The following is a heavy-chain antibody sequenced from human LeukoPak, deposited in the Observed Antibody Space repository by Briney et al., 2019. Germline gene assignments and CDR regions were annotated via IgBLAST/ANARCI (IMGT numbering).Heavy chain of an antibody. V-gene: IGHV3-30*04. CDR1: GFTFSSYA. D-gene: IGHD3-22*01. Sequence: GGSLRLSCAASGFTFSSYAMHWGRQAPGKGLEWVAVISYDGSNKYYADSVKGRFTISRDNSKNTLYLQMNSLRAEDTAVYYCARDQRGVITMIEDGMDVWGQGTTVTVSS. CDR2: ISYDGSNK. CDR3: ARDQRGVITMIEDGMDV. J-gene: IGHJ6*02.